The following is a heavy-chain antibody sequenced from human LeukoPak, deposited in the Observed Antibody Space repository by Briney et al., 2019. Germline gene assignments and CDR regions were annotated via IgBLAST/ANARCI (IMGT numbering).Heavy chain of an antibody. J-gene: IGHJ4*02. V-gene: IGHV3-7*01. Sequence: GGSLRLSCAASGFTFSTYWMSWVRQAPGKGLEWVANMNQDGSEKYYLDSVKGRFTVSRDNAKNLLYLQMNNLRDDDTAVYFCARDRDLYDSRRGYYYTEDDYWGQGTLVTVSS. CDR3: ARDRDLYDSRRGYYYTEDDY. D-gene: IGHD3-22*01. CDR2: MNQDGSEK. CDR1: GFTFSTYW.